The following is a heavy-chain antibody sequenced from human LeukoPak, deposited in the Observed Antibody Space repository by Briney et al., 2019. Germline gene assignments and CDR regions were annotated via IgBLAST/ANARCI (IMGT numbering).Heavy chain of an antibody. J-gene: IGHJ4*02. CDR3: AGRYCTSTMCYVGAVAGYEF. CDR1: HDSLSTYS. D-gene: IGHD2-2*01. CDR2: MSYSGTT. Sequence: PSETLSLTCTVSHDSLSTYSWSWIRPPPGKELGRLGYMSYSGTTNYNPSLKSRVTMSVDTSKSQFSLTLRSVTAADTAVYYCAGRYCTSTMCYVGAVAGYEFWGQGALVTVSS. V-gene: IGHV4-59*13.